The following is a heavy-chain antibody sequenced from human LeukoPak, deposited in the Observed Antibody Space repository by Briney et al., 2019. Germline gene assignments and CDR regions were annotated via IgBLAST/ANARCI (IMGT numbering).Heavy chain of an antibody. CDR3: ARLGSLGATYYYDSSGSDY. D-gene: IGHD3-22*01. J-gene: IGHJ4*02. CDR2: IYYSGST. V-gene: IGHV4-39*07. Sequence: PSETLSLTCTVSGGSISSSSYYWGWIRQPPGKGLEWIGSIYYSGSTYYNPSLKSRVTISVDTSKNQFSLKLSSVTAADTAVYYCARLGSLGATYYYDSSGSDYWGQGTLVTVSS. CDR1: GGSISSSSYY.